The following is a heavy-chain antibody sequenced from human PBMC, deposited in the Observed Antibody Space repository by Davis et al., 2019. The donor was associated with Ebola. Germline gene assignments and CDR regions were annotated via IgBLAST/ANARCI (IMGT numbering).Heavy chain of an antibody. V-gene: IGHV3-13*01. CDR2: IGAAGDT. Sequence: PGGPLRPPCPAPGFTFRSYDMHWVRHATGKGLEWVSAIGAAGDTYYPLSGKGRFTISRENAKNSLYLQMNSLRAEDTAVYYCARAGFGSTWFDGWGQGILVTVSS. CDR3: ARAGFGSTWFDG. CDR1: GFTFRSYD. J-gene: IGHJ5*02. D-gene: IGHD6-13*01.